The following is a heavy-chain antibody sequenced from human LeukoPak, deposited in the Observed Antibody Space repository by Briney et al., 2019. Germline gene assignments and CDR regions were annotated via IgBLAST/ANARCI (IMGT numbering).Heavy chain of an antibody. CDR1: GYTFDDYA. CDR3: AKDYCGGDCYSGWYFDL. J-gene: IGHJ2*01. Sequence: GGSLRLSCAASGYTFDDYAMHWVRQAPGKGLEWVSGISYNSDTIAYADSVKGRFTISRDNAKNSLYLQMNSLRAEDTALYYCAKDYCGGDCYSGWYFDLWGRGTLVTVSS. CDR2: ISYNSDTI. V-gene: IGHV3-9*01. D-gene: IGHD2-21*02.